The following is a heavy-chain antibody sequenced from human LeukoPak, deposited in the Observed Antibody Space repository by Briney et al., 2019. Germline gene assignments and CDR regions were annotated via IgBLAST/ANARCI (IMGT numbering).Heavy chain of an antibody. J-gene: IGHJ4*02. CDR2: INPSGGST. Sequence: ASVKVSCKASGYTFTSYYMHWVRQAPGQGLERMGIINPSGGSTRYAQKLQGRVTMTRDTSTSTVYMELSSVRSEDTAVYYCASGQLWFGELDYWGQGTLVTVSS. CDR1: GYTFTSYY. CDR3: ASGQLWFGELDY. V-gene: IGHV1-46*04. D-gene: IGHD3-10*01.